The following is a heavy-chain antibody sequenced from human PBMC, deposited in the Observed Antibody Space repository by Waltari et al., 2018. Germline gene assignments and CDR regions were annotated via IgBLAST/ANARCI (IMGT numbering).Heavy chain of an antibody. D-gene: IGHD2-2*01. Sequence: QITLKESGPTLVKPTQTLTLTCTFSGFSLSTSGVGVGWIRQPPGKALEWLALIYWKDDKRYSPSLKGSLTITTDTSKNQVVLTMTIRDPVDTATDYCAHRRTGEYCSSTSCYLYWGQGTLVTVSS. CDR1: GFSLSTSGVG. CDR2: IYWKDDK. CDR3: AHRRTGEYCSSTSCYLY. V-gene: IGHV2-5*01. J-gene: IGHJ4*02.